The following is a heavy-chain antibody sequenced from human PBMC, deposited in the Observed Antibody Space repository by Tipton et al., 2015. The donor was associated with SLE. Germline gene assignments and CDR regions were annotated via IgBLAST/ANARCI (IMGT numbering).Heavy chain of an antibody. J-gene: IGHJ4*02. CDR1: GGSISSYY. CDR3: ARWVVVISNFDY. D-gene: IGHD3-22*01. CDR2: IYYSGST. Sequence: GSLRLSCTVSGGSISSYYWSWIRQPPGKGLEWIGYIYYSGSTNYNPSLKSRVTISVDTSKNQFSLKLSSVTAADTAVYYCARWVVVISNFDYWGQGTLVTVSS. V-gene: IGHV4-59*08.